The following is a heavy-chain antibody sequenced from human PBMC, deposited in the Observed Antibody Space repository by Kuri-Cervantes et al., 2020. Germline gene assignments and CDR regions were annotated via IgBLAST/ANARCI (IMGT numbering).Heavy chain of an antibody. Sequence: SVKVSCKTSVDTFSNYAVTWVRQAPGQGLEWMGGIIPIFGTANYAQKFQGRVTITADESTSTAYMELSSLRSEDTAVYYCARGRGRFPIVVVPAAMAPNYYYGMDVWGQGTTVTVSS. J-gene: IGHJ6*02. CDR1: VDTFSNYA. V-gene: IGHV1-69*13. CDR2: IIPIFGTA. D-gene: IGHD2-2*01. CDR3: ARGRGRFPIVVVPAAMAPNYYYGMDV.